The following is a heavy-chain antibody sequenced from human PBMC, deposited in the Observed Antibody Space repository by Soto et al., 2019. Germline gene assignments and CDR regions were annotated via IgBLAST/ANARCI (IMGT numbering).Heavy chain of an antibody. D-gene: IGHD2-2*01. J-gene: IGHJ5*02. CDR1: GGSISSSSYY. CDR2: IYYSGST. Sequence: NPSETLSLTCTVSGGSISSSSYYWGWIRQPPGKGLEWIGSIYYSGSTYYNPSLKSRVTISVDTSKNQFSLKLSSVTAADTAVYYCARQVLGYCSSTSCPPGFDPWGQGTLVTVSS. V-gene: IGHV4-39*01. CDR3: ARQVLGYCSSTSCPPGFDP.